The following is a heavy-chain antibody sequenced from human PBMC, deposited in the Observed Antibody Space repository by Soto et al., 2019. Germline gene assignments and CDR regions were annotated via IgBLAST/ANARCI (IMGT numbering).Heavy chain of an antibody. V-gene: IGHV4-31*03. CDR1: GGSISSGGYY. J-gene: IGHJ4*02. CDR3: ARSGGEDFWSCQKINFDY. D-gene: IGHD3-3*01. Sequence: QVQLQESGPGLVKPSQTLSLTCTVSGGSISSGGYYWSWIRQHPGKGLEWIGYIYYSGSTYYNPSLRSRGTISGDTSKNQVSLKMVSVPAADTAVYYCARSGGEDFWSCQKINFDYWGQGTLVTVSS. CDR2: IYYSGST.